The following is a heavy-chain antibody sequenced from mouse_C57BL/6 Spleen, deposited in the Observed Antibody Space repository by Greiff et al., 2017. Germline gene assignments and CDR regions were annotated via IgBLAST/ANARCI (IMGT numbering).Heavy chain of an antibody. CDR2: IYPRSGNT. D-gene: IGHD3-2*02. Sequence: VQLQQSGAELARPGASVKLSCKASGYTFTSYGISWVKQRTGQGLEWIGEIYPRSGNTYYNVKFKGKATLTADKSSSTAYMELRSLTSEDSAVYFCARGQLRPFDYWGQGTTLTVSS. CDR1: GYTFTSYG. V-gene: IGHV1-81*01. J-gene: IGHJ2*01. CDR3: ARGQLRPFDY.